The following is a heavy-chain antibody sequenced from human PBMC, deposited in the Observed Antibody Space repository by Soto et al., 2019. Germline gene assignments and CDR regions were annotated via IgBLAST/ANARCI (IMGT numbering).Heavy chain of an antibody. Sequence: GESLKISCKGSGYSFTSYWIGWVRQMPGKGLEWIGIIYPGDSDTRYRPSFQGQVTISADKSISTAYLQWSSPKASDTAMYYCARQPGNWIDNWFDPWGQGTLVTVSS. CDR1: GYSFTSYW. CDR3: ARQPGNWIDNWFDP. J-gene: IGHJ5*02. CDR2: IYPGDSDT. D-gene: IGHD1-20*01. V-gene: IGHV5-51*01.